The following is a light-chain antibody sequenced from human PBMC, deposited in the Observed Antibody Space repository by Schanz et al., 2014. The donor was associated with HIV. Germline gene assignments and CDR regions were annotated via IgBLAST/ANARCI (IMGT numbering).Light chain of an antibody. J-gene: IGLJ1*01. CDR2: GNN. CDR1: SSTIGTGYD. V-gene: IGLV1-40*01. CDR3: AAWDDSLNGYV. Sequence: QSVLTQPPSVSGAPGQRVTISCTGSSSTIGTGYDVHWYQQLPGDAPKLLIYGNNNRPSGVPDRFSGSKSGTSASLAVSGLQSEDEADYYCAAWDDSLNGYVFGTGTKLTVL.